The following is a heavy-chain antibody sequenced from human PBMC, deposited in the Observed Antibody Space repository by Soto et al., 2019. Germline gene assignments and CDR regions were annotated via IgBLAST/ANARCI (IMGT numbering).Heavy chain of an antibody. CDR3: ARQHSSSWSRALY. Sequence: PAETLSLTCTVSGCSISSSGGYYWSWIRQHPGKGLEWIGYIYYSGDTYYSPPLKSRFTISVDTSKNKFSLQLSSVTAADMAVYYCARQHSSSWSRALYWGQGTLVTVSS. V-gene: IGHV4-31*03. CDR2: IYYSGDT. J-gene: IGHJ4*02. CDR1: GCSISSSGGYY. D-gene: IGHD6-13*01.